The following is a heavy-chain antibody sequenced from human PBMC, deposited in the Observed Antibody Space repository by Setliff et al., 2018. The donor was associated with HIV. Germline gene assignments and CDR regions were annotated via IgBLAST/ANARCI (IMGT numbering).Heavy chain of an antibody. J-gene: IGHJ3*02. CDR1: GYTFTTHY. D-gene: IGHD3-22*01. V-gene: IGHV1-2*02. Sequence: ASVKVSCKASGYTFTTHYIPWVRQAPGQGLQWMGWINTESGNTNFAQKFEGRVALTRDTSISTAYMDLRRLRSDDTAVYYCVTFSSGLGYHDIFDIWGQGTGVTVSS. CDR2: INTESGNT. CDR3: VTFSSGLGYHDIFDI.